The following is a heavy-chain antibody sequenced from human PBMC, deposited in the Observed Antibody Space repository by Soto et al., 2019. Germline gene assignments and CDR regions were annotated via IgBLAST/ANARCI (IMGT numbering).Heavy chain of an antibody. CDR3: ARLRPLAARPRTYYYYYGMDV. CDR1: GGSFSGYY. D-gene: IGHD6-6*01. CDR2: INHSGST. V-gene: IGHV4-34*01. J-gene: IGHJ6*02. Sequence: SETLSLTCAVYGGSFSGYYWSWIRQPPGKGLEWIGEINHSGSTNYNPSLKSRVTISVDTSKNQFSLKLSSVTAADTAVYYCARLRPLAARPRTYYYYYGMDVWGQGTTVTVSS.